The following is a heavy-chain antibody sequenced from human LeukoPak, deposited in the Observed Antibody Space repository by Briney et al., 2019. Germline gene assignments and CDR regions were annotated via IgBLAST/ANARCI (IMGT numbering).Heavy chain of an antibody. Sequence: PSETLSLTCTVSGGSISSYYWSWIRLPPGKGLEWIGYLSKSGNTNYSPFLKSRVTIFGDTSKNQFFLKLSSVTAADTAVYYCARARYVNSFYAFDIWGQGTLVTVSS. CDR3: ARARYVNSFYAFDI. J-gene: IGHJ3*02. V-gene: IGHV4-59*01. D-gene: IGHD3-9*01. CDR1: GGSISSYY. CDR2: LSKSGNT.